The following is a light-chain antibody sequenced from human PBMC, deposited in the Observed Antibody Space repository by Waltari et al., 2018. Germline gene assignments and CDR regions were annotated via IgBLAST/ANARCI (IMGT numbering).Light chain of an antibody. Sequence: DIVMTQTPLSLPVTPGEPASISCRSSQSLLHSNGNTYLYWYLQKPGQPPRLLIYRVSDRFSGGPDRFSVSGSGTDFTLKISRVEAEDVGTYYCMQALQTPWTFGQGTRVEIK. CDR1: QSLLHSNGNTY. CDR3: MQALQTPWT. J-gene: IGKJ1*01. V-gene: IGKV2D-29*01. CDR2: RVS.